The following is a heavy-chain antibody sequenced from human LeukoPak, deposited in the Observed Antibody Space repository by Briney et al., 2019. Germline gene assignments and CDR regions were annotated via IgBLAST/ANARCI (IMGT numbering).Heavy chain of an antibody. CDR2: FKKRGYDT. V-gene: IGHV3-23*01. CDR3: AKVYQSGWSYFDY. J-gene: IGHJ4*02. CDR1: GFDLSAYA. Sequence: GGSLRLSCVVSGFDLSAYAMSWVRQAPGKGLEWVSGFKKRGYDTDYADSVKGRFTISRDNSQNTLYLQMTSLRSEDTAMYFCAKVYQSGWSYFDYWGQGALVTVSS. D-gene: IGHD6-19*01.